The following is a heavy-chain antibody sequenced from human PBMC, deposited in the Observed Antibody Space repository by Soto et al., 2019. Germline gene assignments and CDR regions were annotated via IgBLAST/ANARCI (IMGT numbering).Heavy chain of an antibody. J-gene: IGHJ4*02. CDR2: IWCDGSNK. Sequence: HPGGSLRLSCAASGFTFSSYGMHWVRQAPGKGLEWVAVIWCDGSNKYYADSVKGRFTISRDNSKNTLYLQRNSLRAEDTAVYYCARDSFRASAVAAPHRDYWAQGTLVTVSS. CDR1: GFTFSSYG. CDR3: ARDSFRASAVAAPHRDY. V-gene: IGHV3-33*01. D-gene: IGHD6-19*01.